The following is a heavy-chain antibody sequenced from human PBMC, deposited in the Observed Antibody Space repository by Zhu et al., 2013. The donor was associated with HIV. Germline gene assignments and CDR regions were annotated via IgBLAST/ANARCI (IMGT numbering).Heavy chain of an antibody. Sequence: QVQLVQPGTEVKKPGASVKVSCKASGYTFTDYYIHWVRQAPGQGLEWMGWINPNSGDTAIAQRFEGRVTITRDTAITTSYMELSSLRSDDTAVYYCARGVSGSYHVSFDYWGRGNYWSPSP. CDR1: GYTFTDYY. V-gene: IGHV1-2*02. J-gene: IGHJ4*03. D-gene: IGHD3-10*01. CDR3: ARGVSGSYHVSFDY. CDR2: INPNSGDT.